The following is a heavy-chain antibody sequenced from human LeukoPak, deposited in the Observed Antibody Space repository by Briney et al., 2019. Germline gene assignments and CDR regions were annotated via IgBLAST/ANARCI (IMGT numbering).Heavy chain of an antibody. CDR3: ARGIARYCSSTSCYQNDAFDI. V-gene: IGHV3-74*01. J-gene: IGHJ3*02. D-gene: IGHD2-2*01. Sequence: GGSLRLSCATSGFTFTTFWMHWVRQAPGKGLVWVSRINHDGSSTNYADSVKGRFTISRDNAKNTVHLQMNSLRAEDTAVYYCARGIARYCSSTSCYQNDAFDIWGQGTMVTVSS. CDR1: GFTFTTFW. CDR2: INHDGSST.